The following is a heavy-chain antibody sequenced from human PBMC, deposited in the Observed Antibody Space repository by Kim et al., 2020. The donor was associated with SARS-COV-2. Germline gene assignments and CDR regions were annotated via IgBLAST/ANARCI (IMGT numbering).Heavy chain of an antibody. CDR3: ASPPPYDFWSGSFYGMDV. CDR1: GGTFSSYA. J-gene: IGHJ6*02. D-gene: IGHD3-3*01. Sequence: SVKVSCKASGGTFSSYAISWVRQPPGQGLEWMGGIIPIFGTANYAQKFQGRVTITADESTSTAYMELSSLRSEDTAVYYCASPPPYDFWSGSFYGMDVWGQGTTVTVSS. V-gene: IGHV1-69*13. CDR2: IIPIFGTA.